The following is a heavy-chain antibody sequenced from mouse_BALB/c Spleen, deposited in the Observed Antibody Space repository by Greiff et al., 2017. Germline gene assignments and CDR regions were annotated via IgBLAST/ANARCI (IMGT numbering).Heavy chain of an antibody. Sequence: QVQLQQPGAELVRPGASVKLSCKASGYTFTSYWINWVKQRPGQGLEWIGNIYPSDSYTNYNQKFKDKATLTVDKSSSTAYMQLSSPTSEDSAVYYCTRSDGLYAMDYWGQGTSVTVSS. CDR2: IYPSDSYT. J-gene: IGHJ4*01. D-gene: IGHD2-3*01. V-gene: IGHV1-69*02. CDR3: TRSDGLYAMDY. CDR1: GYTFTSYW.